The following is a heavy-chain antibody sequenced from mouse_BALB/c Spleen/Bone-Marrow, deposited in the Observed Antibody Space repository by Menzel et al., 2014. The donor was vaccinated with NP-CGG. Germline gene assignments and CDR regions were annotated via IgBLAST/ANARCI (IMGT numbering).Heavy chain of an antibody. D-gene: IGHD2-3*01. CDR2: INPGSGGT. CDR1: GYAFTNYL. J-gene: IGHJ3*01. Sequence: VQLQQSGAELVRPGTSVKVSCKASGYAFTNYLIEWVKQRPGQGLEWIGVINPGSGGTNYNEKFKGKATLTADKSSSTAYMQLSSLTSDDSAVYFCARGDGYYDWFAYWGQGTLVTVSA. V-gene: IGHV1-54*01. CDR3: ARGDGYYDWFAY.